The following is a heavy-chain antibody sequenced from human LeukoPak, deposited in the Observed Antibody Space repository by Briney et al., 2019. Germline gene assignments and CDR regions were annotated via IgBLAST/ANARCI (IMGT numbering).Heavy chain of an antibody. CDR1: GGSFSGYY. Sequence: SETLFLTCAFYGGSFSGYYWSWIRQPPGEGLEWIGEITHNGRTNYNPSLKSRVTIAGDTSNNQFSLKLSSVTDADTAVYYCARGDVAARLANWGQGTLITVSS. J-gene: IGHJ4*02. D-gene: IGHD6-6*01. CDR2: ITHNGRT. V-gene: IGHV4-34*01. CDR3: ARGDVAARLAN.